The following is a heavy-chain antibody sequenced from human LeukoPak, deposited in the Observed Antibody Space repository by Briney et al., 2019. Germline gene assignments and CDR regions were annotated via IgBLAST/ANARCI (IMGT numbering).Heavy chain of an antibody. V-gene: IGHV3-23*01. CDR2: ISVSGGST. CDR3: AKSMYNTMIVVVIRDDAFDI. Sequence: GGTLRLSCAASGFTFSSYGMSWVRQAPGKGLEWVSAISVSGGSTYYADSVKGRFTISRDNSKNTLYLQMNTVRAEDTAVYYCAKSMYNTMIVVVIRDDAFDIWGQGTMVTVSS. D-gene: IGHD3-22*01. CDR1: GFTFSSYG. J-gene: IGHJ3*02.